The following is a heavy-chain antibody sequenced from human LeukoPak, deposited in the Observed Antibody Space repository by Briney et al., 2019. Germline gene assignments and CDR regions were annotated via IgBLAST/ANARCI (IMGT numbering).Heavy chain of an antibody. J-gene: IGHJ4*02. Sequence: GGSLRLSCAASGFSFSSHAMSWVRQAPGKGLEWVSGITGSGDYTYYIDSVQGRFTISRDNSKNMLFLQMNSLRAEDTAVYCCARGVMAARLYYFDYWGRGILVTVSS. CDR2: ITGSGDYT. V-gene: IGHV3-23*01. CDR3: ARGVMAARLYYFDY. D-gene: IGHD2-21*01. CDR1: GFSFSSHA.